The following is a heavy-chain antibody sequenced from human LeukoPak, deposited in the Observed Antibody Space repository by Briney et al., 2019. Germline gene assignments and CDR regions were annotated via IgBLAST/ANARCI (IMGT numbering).Heavy chain of an antibody. CDR2: INQDGSEN. D-gene: IGHD3-10*01. CDR1: GLTIRDFW. J-gene: IGHJ4*02. Sequence: GGSLRLSCAASGLTIRDFWKGWVRQAPGKGLEWVANINQDGSENYYVDSVKGRFTISRDNAKNSLYLQMNSLRAEDRAVYYCTKGRSNHYWGQGTLVTVST. V-gene: IGHV3-7*01. CDR3: TKGRSNHY.